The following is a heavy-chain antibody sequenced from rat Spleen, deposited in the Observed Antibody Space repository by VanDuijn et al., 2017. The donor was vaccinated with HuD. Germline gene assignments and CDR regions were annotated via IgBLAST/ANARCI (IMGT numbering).Heavy chain of an antibody. CDR3: ARQGTRWYYFDY. CDR1: GFTFNNYW. J-gene: IGHJ2*01. CDR2: ITNTGGST. V-gene: IGHV5-31*01. Sequence: EVQLVESGGGLVQPGRSLKLSCVASGFTFNNYWMTWIRQAPGKGLEWVASITNTGGSTYYGDSVKGRFTISRDNAKSTLYLQMNSLRSEDTATYYCARQGTRWYYFDYWGQGVMVTVSS. D-gene: IGHD1-1*01.